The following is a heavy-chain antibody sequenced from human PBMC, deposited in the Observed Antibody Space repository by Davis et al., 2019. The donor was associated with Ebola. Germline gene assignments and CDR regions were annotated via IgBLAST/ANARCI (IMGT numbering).Heavy chain of an antibody. V-gene: IGHV3-23*01. CDR3: AKVQILYLEY. CDR2: ISGRGFTT. CDR1: GSRVSDYP. J-gene: IGHJ4*02. D-gene: IGHD1-26*01. Sequence: PGGSLRPSCPPSGSRVSDYPVHWVRQAPGKGLKWVSVISGRGFTTYYADSVKGRFTISRDNVKNTLYLQMDSLRVEDTALYYCAKVQILYLEYWGQGTLVTVSS.